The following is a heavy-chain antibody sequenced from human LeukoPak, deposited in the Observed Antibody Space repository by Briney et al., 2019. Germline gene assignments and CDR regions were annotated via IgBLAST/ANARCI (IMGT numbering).Heavy chain of an antibody. Sequence: GGSLRLSCAASGFTFTTYWMHWVRQAPGKGLVWVSHINSDGSITSYADSVKGRFTISRDNSKNTLYLQMNSLRAEDTAVYYCARGVWFGELMAGEDAFDIWGQGTMVTVSS. D-gene: IGHD3-10*01. J-gene: IGHJ3*02. V-gene: IGHV3-74*01. CDR2: INSDGSIT. CDR3: ARGVWFGELMAGEDAFDI. CDR1: GFTFTTYW.